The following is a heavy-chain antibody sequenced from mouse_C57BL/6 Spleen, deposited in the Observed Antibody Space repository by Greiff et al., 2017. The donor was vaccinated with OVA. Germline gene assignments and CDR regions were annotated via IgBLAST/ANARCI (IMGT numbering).Heavy chain of an antibody. V-gene: IGHV5-9-1*02. D-gene: IGHD2-1*01. J-gene: IGHJ2*01. CDR2: ISSGGDYI. CDR1: GFTFSSYA. Sequence: EVQRVESGEGLVKPGGSLKLSCAASGFTFSSYAMSWVRQTPEKRLEWVAYISSGGDYIYYADTVKGRFTISRDNARNTLYLQMSSLKSEDTAMYYCTRAYGNYVDFDYWGQGTTLTVSS. CDR3: TRAYGNYVDFDY.